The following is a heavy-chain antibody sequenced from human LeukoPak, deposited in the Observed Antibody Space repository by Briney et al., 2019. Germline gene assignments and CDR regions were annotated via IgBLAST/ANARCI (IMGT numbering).Heavy chain of an antibody. D-gene: IGHD3-10*01. Sequence: GGSLRLSCAASGFTFSSYWMSWVRQAPGKGLEWVANIKQDGSEKYYEDSVKGRFTISRDNAKNSLYLQMNSLRAEDTAVYYCARGGYYNGNWFDPWGQGTLVTVSS. CDR2: IKQDGSEK. J-gene: IGHJ5*02. CDR3: ARGGYYNGNWFDP. V-gene: IGHV3-7*01. CDR1: GFTFSSYW.